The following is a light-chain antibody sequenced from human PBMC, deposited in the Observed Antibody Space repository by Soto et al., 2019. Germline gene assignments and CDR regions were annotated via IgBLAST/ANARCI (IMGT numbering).Light chain of an antibody. J-gene: IGKJ4*01. Sequence: DIQLTQSPSFLSASVGDRVTITCRASQDIANYLAWYQQKPGKAPGFLIYATSTFQSGVPSRFSGSGSGTEFTLTISSLQPEDFATYYCQQVNSYPLTVGGGAKVEIK. CDR3: QQVNSYPLT. CDR2: ATS. V-gene: IGKV1-9*01. CDR1: QDIANY.